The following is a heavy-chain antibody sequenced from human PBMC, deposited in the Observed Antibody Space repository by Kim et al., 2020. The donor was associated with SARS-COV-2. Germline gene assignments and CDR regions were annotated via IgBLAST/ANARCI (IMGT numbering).Heavy chain of an antibody. Sequence: SVKVSCKASGGTFSSYAISWVRQAPGQGLEWMGGIIPIFGTANYAQKFQGRVTITADESTSTAYMELSSLRSEDTAVYYCARSDDLVATNAFDIWGQGTMVTVSS. V-gene: IGHV1-69*13. J-gene: IGHJ3*02. CDR2: IIPIFGTA. CDR3: ARSDDLVATNAFDI. CDR1: GGTFSSYA. D-gene: IGHD5-12*01.